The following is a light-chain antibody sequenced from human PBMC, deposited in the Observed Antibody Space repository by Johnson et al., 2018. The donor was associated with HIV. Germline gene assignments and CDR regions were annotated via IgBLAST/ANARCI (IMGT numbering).Light chain of an antibody. CDR1: SSNIGNNY. CDR3: GTWGGCRSVCV. V-gene: IGLV1-51*02. Sequence: QSVLTQPPSVSAAPGQKVTISCSGSSSNIGNNYVSWYQQLPGTAPKLLIYENNKRPPGIPDRFSGSKPGTSVTLGITGLQTGDEADYYCGTWGGCRSVCVFGTGTKVTVL. CDR2: ENN. J-gene: IGLJ1*01.